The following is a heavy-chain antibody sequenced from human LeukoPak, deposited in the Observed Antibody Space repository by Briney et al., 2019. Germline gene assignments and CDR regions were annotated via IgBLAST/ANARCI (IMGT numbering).Heavy chain of an antibody. CDR2: INHSGST. CDR3: ARASEGYCSSTSCSYGMTS. V-gene: IGHV4-34*01. CDR1: GGSFSGYY. D-gene: IGHD2-2*01. Sequence: SETLSLTCAVYGGSFSGYYWSWIRQPPGKGLEWIGEINHSGSTNYNPSLKSRVTISVDTSKNQFSLKLSSVTAADTAVYYCARASEGYCSSTSCSYGMTSGAKGPRSPSP. J-gene: IGHJ6*02.